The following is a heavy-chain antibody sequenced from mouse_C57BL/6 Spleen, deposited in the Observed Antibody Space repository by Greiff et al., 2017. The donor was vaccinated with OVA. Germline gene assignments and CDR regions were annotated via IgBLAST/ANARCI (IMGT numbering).Heavy chain of an antibody. CDR1: GYTFTSYW. CDR2: IDPSDSYT. V-gene: IGHV1-69*01. Sequence: QVQLQQPGAELVMPGASVKLSCKASGYTFTSYWMHWVKQRPGQGLEWIGEIDPSDSYTNYNQKFKGKSTLTVDKSSSTAYMQLSSLTSEDSAVYYCAAGSNPFDCWGQGTTLTVSS. CDR3: AAGSNPFDC. J-gene: IGHJ2*01. D-gene: IGHD2-5*01.